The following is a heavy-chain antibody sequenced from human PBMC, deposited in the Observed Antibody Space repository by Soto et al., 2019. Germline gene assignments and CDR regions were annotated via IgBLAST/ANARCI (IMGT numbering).Heavy chain of an antibody. Sequence: GWSLRLSCAASGFTFSAYDMHWVRQAPGKGLEWVAVLWRDGSKVYYADSVKGRFTISRDNSKNTLYLEMNSLRVEDTAVYYCARDGTGWTGGDHWGQGTLVTVSS. J-gene: IGHJ4*02. V-gene: IGHV3-33*01. CDR1: GFTFSAYD. D-gene: IGHD6-19*01. CDR2: LWRDGSKV. CDR3: ARDGTGWTGGDH.